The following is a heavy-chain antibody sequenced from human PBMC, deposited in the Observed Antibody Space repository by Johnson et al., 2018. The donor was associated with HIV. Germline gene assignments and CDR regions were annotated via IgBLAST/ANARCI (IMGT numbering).Heavy chain of an antibody. D-gene: IGHD5-12*01. Sequence: QVQLVESGGGVVQPGRSLRLSCAASGFTFSSYVMHWVRQAPGKGLEWVAVISYDGSNKYYTDSVKGRFTISRDNSKNTLFLQMNSLRAEDTAVYYCARMGGYVVVDAFDIWGQGTMVTVSS. CDR1: GFTFSSYV. V-gene: IGHV3-30-3*01. J-gene: IGHJ3*02. CDR3: ARMGGYVVVDAFDI. CDR2: ISYDGSNK.